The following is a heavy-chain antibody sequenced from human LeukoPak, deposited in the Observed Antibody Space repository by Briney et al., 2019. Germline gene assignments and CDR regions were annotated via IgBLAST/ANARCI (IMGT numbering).Heavy chain of an antibody. J-gene: IGHJ4*02. V-gene: IGHV1-2*02. D-gene: IGHD1-26*01. CDR2: INPNSGGT. CDR1: GYTFTGYY. Sequence: GASVKVSCKASGYTFTGYYMHWVRQAPGQGLEWMGWINPNSGGTNYAQKFQGRVTMTRDTSISTAYMELSRLRSDDTAVYYCARRMYSGSYYDDYWGQGTLVTVSS. CDR3: ARRMYSGSYYDDY.